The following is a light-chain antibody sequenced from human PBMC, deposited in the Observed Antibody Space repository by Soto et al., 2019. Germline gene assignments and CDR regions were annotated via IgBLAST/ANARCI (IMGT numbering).Light chain of an antibody. CDR1: QSIRSTY. Sequence: EMVLTQSPGTLSLSAGEGASLSCRASQSIRSTYLAWYQQKPGQAPRLLIYGASNRATGIPDRFSGSGSGTDFTLSIGRLEPEDFAAYYCQHYGNSPFIFGQGTRPEIK. CDR2: GAS. CDR3: QHYGNSPFI. V-gene: IGKV3-20*01. J-gene: IGKJ5*01.